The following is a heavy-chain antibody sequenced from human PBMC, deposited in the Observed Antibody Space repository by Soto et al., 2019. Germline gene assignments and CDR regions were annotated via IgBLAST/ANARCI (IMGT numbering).Heavy chain of an antibody. Sequence: LRLSCASSGFTLSMSAVNWVRQAPGKGLEWVSYISDSGDRTYYADSVKGRFTISRDRSKNTVSLQMDGLRAEDTAVYYCAKDRGIIVEAGDAFDVWGQGTKVTVSS. V-gene: IGHV3-23*01. D-gene: IGHD3-16*02. CDR1: GFTLSMSA. CDR2: ISDSGDRT. J-gene: IGHJ3*01. CDR3: AKDRGIIVEAGDAFDV.